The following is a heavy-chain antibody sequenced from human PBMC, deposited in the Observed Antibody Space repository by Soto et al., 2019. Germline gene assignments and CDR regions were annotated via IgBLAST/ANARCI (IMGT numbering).Heavy chain of an antibody. CDR1: GGIFNRYS. Sequence: QVQLVQSGAEVKKPGSSVKVSCKASGGIFNRYSVSWVRQAPGQGLEWRGRIIPLFGITNYAQKFQGRLMIKADKYTTTAYMGMNGLRSEDTALYYCSTFYGWDCTPTPCYVDFEYWGQGTLVTVTS. J-gene: IGHJ4*02. CDR2: IIPLFGIT. D-gene: IGHD2-8*01. CDR3: STFYGWDCTPTPCYVDFEY. V-gene: IGHV1-69*02.